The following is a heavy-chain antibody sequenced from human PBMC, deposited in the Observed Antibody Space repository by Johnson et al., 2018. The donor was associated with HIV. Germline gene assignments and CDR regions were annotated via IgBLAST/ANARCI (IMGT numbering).Heavy chain of an antibody. CDR1: GFSFSSYA. CDR3: AKWGLGGAPKGAFDI. D-gene: IGHD3-16*01. J-gene: IGHJ3*02. V-gene: IGHV3-30*18. CDR2: VSYDGSNK. Sequence: QVQLVESGGGVVQPGRSLRLSCAASGFSFSSYAMHWVRQAPGKGLEWVAVVSYDGSNKYYADSVKGRFTISRDNSKNTLYLQMNSLRADDTAVYYCAKWGLGGAPKGAFDIWGQGTMVTVSS.